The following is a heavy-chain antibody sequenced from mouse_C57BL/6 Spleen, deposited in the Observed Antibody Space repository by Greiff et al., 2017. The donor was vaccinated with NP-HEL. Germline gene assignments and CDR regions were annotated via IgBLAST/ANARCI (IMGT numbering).Heavy chain of an antibody. CDR3: TRTDGALFAY. V-gene: IGHV1-15*01. J-gene: IGHJ3*01. Sequence: QVQLQQSGAELVRPGASVTLSCKASGYTFTDYELHWVKQTPVHGLEWIGAIDPETGGTAYNQKFKGKAILTADKSSSTAYMELRSLTSEDSAVYYCTRTDGALFAYWGQGTLVTVSA. CDR1: GYTFTDYE. CDR2: IDPETGGT.